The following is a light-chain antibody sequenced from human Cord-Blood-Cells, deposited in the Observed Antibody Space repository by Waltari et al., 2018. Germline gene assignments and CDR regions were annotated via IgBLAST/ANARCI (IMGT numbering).Light chain of an antibody. V-gene: IGLV2-14*01. J-gene: IGLJ3*02. Sequence: QSALTQPASVSGSPGQSITISRPGTSSDVGGYNYVSWYQQHPGKAPKLMIYDVSNRPSGVSNRFSGSKSGNTASLTISGLQAEDEADYYCSSYTSSSTWVFGGGTKLTVL. CDR1: SSDVGGYNY. CDR3: SSYTSSSTWV. CDR2: DVS.